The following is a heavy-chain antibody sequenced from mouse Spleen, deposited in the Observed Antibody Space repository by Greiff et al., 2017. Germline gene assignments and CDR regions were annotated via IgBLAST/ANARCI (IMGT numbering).Heavy chain of an antibody. Sequence: VQLQQSGAELMKPGASVKLSCKATGYTFTGYWIEWVKQRPGHGLEWIGDINPNNGGTSYNQKFKGKATLTVDKSSSTAYMELPSLTSEDSAVYYCARSWDGGFDYWGQGTTLTVSS. CDR3: ARSWDGGFDY. J-gene: IGHJ2*01. CDR1: GYTFTGYW. D-gene: IGHD4-1*01. V-gene: IGHV1-34*02. CDR2: INPNNGGT.